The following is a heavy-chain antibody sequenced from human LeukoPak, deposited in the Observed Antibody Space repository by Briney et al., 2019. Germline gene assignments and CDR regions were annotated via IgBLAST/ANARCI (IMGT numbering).Heavy chain of an antibody. CDR3: ARGDYDSSGPKDAFDI. J-gene: IGHJ3*02. CDR1: GGSISSSNYY. Sequence: PSETLSLTCTVSGGSISSSNYYWSWIRQPPGKGLEWIGEINHSGSTNYKVSLKSRVTISVDTSKNQFSLKLSSVTAADTAFYYCARGDYDSSGPKDAFDIWGQGTMVTVSS. V-gene: IGHV4-39*07. CDR2: INHSGST. D-gene: IGHD3-22*01.